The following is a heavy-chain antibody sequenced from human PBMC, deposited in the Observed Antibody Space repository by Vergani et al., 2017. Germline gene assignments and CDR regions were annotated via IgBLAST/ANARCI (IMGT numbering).Heavy chain of an antibody. V-gene: IGHV3-72*01. D-gene: IGHD6-13*01. J-gene: IGHJ4*02. Sequence: EVQLVEPGGGLVQPGGSLRLSCAASGLTFSNHYMDWVRQAPGKGLEWVGRIRTKRFTYTTEYAASVKGRFAISRDDSRNSLYLQMNSLKTEDTAVYYCARLDGASSWIDYWGQGTLVTVSS. CDR1: GLTFSNHY. CDR2: IRTKRFTYTT. CDR3: ARLDGASSWIDY.